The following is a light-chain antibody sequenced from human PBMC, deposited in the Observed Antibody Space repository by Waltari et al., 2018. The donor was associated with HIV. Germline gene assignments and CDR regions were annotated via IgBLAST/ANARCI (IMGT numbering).Light chain of an antibody. Sequence: QSALTQPPSVSGSPGQSVTISCTGASSDVDSYNRVSWYLQPQGTAPKLIIYGVSNRPSGVPDRFSGSKSDNTASLTISGLQAEDEADYYCSSYTSSSTLGYVFGTGTKVTVL. CDR2: GVS. V-gene: IGLV2-18*02. CDR1: SSDVDSYNR. CDR3: SSYTSSSTLGYV. J-gene: IGLJ1*01.